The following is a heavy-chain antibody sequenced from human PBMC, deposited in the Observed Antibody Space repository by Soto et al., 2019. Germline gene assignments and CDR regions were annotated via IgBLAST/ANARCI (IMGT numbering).Heavy chain of an antibody. CDR3: ARHITYYYDSSGWGSAFGI. Sequence: SETLSLTCTVSGGSISSSSYYWGWIRQPPGKGLEWIGSIYYSGSTYYNPSLKSRVTISVDTSKNQFSLKLSSVPAADTAVYYCARHITYYYDSSGWGSAFGIWGQGTMVTVSS. J-gene: IGHJ3*02. CDR1: GGSISSSSYY. V-gene: IGHV4-39*01. D-gene: IGHD3-22*01. CDR2: IYYSGST.